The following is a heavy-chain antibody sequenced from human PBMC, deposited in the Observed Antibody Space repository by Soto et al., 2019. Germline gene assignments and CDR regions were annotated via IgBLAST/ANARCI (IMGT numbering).Heavy chain of an antibody. CDR1: GFTFSNYN. CDR2: ISGSSIYI. J-gene: IGHJ6*02. D-gene: IGHD4-4*01. V-gene: IGHV3-21*04. Sequence: GGSLRLSCVASGFTFSNYNMNWVRQAPGKGLEWVSHISGSSIYIHYADSVRGRFTISRDNAKNTVFLQMNSLRDEDTAVYYCVKPPVITASYYYYDMDVWGQGTTVTVSS. CDR3: VKPPVITASYYYYDMDV.